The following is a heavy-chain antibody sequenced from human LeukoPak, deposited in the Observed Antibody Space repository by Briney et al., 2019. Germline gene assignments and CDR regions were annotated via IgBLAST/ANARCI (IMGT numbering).Heavy chain of an antibody. Sequence: SDTLSLTCAVYGASFSGYYSSWIRQPPGKWLEWIGEINHSVSTHYNPPLKSRVTISVDTSKNQFSLKLSSVTAADTAVYYCARKGWIQLWTRDHYFDYWGQGTLVTVSS. D-gene: IGHD5-18*01. CDR3: ARKGWIQLWTRDHYFDY. J-gene: IGHJ4*02. CDR1: GASFSGYY. CDR2: INHSVST. V-gene: IGHV4-34*01.